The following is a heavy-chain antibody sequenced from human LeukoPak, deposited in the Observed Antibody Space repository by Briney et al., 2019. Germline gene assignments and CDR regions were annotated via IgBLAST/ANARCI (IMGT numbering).Heavy chain of an antibody. J-gene: IGHJ4*02. CDR3: ARVAEAAAFDS. D-gene: IGHD6-13*01. V-gene: IGHV3-21*06. Sequence: SGGSLRLSCAASGFTFSTYSMNWVRQAPGKGLEWVSSISRNSRYIYYADSMRGRFTISRDNAKNSLYLQMNSLKPEDTAVYYCARVAEAAAFDSWGQGTLVTVSS. CDR2: ISRNSRYI. CDR1: GFTFSTYS.